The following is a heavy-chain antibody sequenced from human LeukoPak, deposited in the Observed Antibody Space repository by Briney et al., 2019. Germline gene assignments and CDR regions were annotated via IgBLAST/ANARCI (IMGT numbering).Heavy chain of an antibody. CDR1: GFTFSSYW. D-gene: IGHD2-2*01. J-gene: IGHJ4*02. CDR3: ARGDIVVVPAATDY. Sequence: PGGSLRLSCAASGFTFSSYWMHWVRQAPGKGLEWVANIKLDGTEKYYVDSVKGRFTISRDNAKNSLYLQMNSLRAEDTAVYYCARGDIVVVPAATDYWGQGALVTVSS. CDR2: IKLDGTEK. V-gene: IGHV3-7*02.